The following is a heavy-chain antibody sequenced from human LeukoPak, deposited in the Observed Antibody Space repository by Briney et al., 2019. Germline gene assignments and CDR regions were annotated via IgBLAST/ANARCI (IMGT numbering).Heavy chain of an antibody. CDR1: GFTFSSYW. J-gene: IGHJ4*02. CDR3: VRDTGGSGSYPDY. D-gene: IGHD1-26*01. V-gene: IGHV3-7*01. Sequence: QSGGSLRLSCAASGFTFSSYWMPWVRQAPAKGVEWVANKKQDGSEKYYVDSVKGRLTISRDNAKNSVYLQVNSLRAEDTAVYYCVRDTGGSGSYPDYWGQGTLVTVSS. CDR2: KKQDGSEK.